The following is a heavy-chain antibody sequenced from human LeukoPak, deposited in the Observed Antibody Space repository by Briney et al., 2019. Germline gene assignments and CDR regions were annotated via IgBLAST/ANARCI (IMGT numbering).Heavy chain of an antibody. CDR1: GFNLKTYG. CDR3: ARDLTSAYWTPGGYYYYMDV. D-gene: IGHD3-16*01. CDR2: ITSDSAFM. J-gene: IGHJ6*03. Sequence: GGSLRLSCAASGFNLKTYGINWVRQAPGKGLEWISYITSDSAFMYYADSVKGRFTISRDNAKNAVYLQMHSLRVEDTAVYYCARDLTSAYWTPGGYYYYMDVWGKGTTVTVSS. V-gene: IGHV3-48*01.